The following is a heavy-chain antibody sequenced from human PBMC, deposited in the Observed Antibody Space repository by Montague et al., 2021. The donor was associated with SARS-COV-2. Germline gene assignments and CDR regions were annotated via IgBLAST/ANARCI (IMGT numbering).Heavy chain of an antibody. CDR1: GDSTSCPNCY. D-gene: IGHD4-17*01. J-gene: IGHJ5*02. CDR3: ARHRNYGDHSLDNWFHP. V-gene: IGHV4-39*01. Sequence: ETLSLTCTVSGDSTSCPNCYWGWIRQAPGKGLDWIGTIYNSGTTYYNPSLKSRLTISIDTSKNQFSLKLTSVTAADTAAYYCARHRNYGDHSLDNWFHPWGQGTLVTVSS. CDR2: IYNSGTT.